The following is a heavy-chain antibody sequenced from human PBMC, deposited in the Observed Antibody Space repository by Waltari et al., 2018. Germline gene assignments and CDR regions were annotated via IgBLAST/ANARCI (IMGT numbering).Heavy chain of an antibody. CDR3: ARDQGAVAAGYYFDY. CDR2: IYYSGGT. V-gene: IGHV4-39*07. D-gene: IGHD6-19*01. CDR1: GGSISSSSYY. Sequence: QLQLQESGPGLVKPSETLSLTCTVSGGSISSSSYYWGWIRQPPGKGLEWIGSIYYSGGTYSNPSLKSRVTISVDTSKNQFSLKLSSVTAADTAVYYCARDQGAVAAGYYFDYWGQGTLVTVSS. J-gene: IGHJ4*02.